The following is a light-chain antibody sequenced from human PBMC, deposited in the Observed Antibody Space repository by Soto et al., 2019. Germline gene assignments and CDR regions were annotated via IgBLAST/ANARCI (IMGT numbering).Light chain of an antibody. CDR2: AAS. Sequence: EVVVTQSPATLSLSPRERASLSCRTSQNVNSNLAWYQQKPGQAPRLLIYAASTRAAGIPARFSGSGSATEFTLTISSLQSEDFAVYYCQQYDDWPPWTFGQGTKVESK. V-gene: IGKV3D-15*01. CDR1: QNVNSN. CDR3: QQYDDWPPWT. J-gene: IGKJ1*01.